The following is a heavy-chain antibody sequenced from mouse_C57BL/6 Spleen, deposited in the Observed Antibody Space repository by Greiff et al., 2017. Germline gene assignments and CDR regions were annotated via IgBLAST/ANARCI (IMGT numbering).Heavy chain of an antibody. CDR3: ARWGGNWEDYSMDD. D-gene: IGHD4-1*01. V-gene: IGHV1-72*01. J-gene: IGHJ4*01. CDR1: GYTFTSYW. Sequence: KQSCKASGYTFTSYWMHWGKQRPGRGLEWIGTIDPNSGGTKYNEKFKSKATLTVDKPSSTAYMQLSSLTSEDSAVYYCARWGGNWEDYSMDDWGQGTSVTVSS. CDR2: IDPNSGGT.